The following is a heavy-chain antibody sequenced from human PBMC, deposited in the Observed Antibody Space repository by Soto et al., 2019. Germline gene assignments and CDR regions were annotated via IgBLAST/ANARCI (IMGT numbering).Heavy chain of an antibody. CDR3: ARKRGYSSNWFDP. CDR1: GGSFSGYY. Sequence: QVQLQQWGAGLLKPSEILSLTCAVYGGSFSGYYWSWIRQPPGTGLEWTGEINHSGSTNYNPSLKSRVTISVDTSKNQFSLKLSSVTAADTAVYYCARKRGYSSNWFDPWGQGTLVTVSS. J-gene: IGHJ5*02. V-gene: IGHV4-34*01. D-gene: IGHD5-18*01. CDR2: INHSGST.